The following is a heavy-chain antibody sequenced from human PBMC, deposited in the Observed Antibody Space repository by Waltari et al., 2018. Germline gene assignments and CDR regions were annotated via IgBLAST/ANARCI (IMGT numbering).Heavy chain of an antibody. CDR2: IDPEDGET. CDR1: AHTFTDYY. J-gene: IGHJ2*01. Sequence: EVQLIQSGAEVKKPGATVKISCKASAHTFTDYYIHWVQQAPGKGLVWMGLIDPEDGETVYAENFQGRVTITRDMSTSTAYMELSSLRSEDTAVYYCAAERFRFGEYGEYFDLWGRGTLVTVSS. V-gene: IGHV1-69-2*01. CDR3: AAERFRFGEYGEYFDL. D-gene: IGHD3-10*01.